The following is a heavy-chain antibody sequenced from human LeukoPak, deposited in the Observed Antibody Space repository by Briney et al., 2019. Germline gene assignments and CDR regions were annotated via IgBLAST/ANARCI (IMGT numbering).Heavy chain of an antibody. CDR2: IYHSGST. J-gene: IGHJ4*02. CDR3: ARAGSSGWDLDY. Sequence: PSETLSLTCTVSGYSISSGYYWGWIRQPPGKGLEWIGSIYHSGSTYYNPSLKSRVTISVDTSKNQFSLKLSSVTAADTAVYYCARAGSSGWDLDYWGQGTLVTVSS. CDR1: GYSISSGYY. D-gene: IGHD6-19*01. V-gene: IGHV4-38-2*02.